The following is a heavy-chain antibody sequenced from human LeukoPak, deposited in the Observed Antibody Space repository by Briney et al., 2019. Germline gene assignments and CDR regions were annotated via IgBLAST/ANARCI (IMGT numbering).Heavy chain of an antibody. V-gene: IGHV4-59*08. J-gene: IGHJ4*02. D-gene: IGHD4-23*01. CDR3: ARETSTVVARYFDY. Sequence: SETLSLTCTVSGGSISSYYWSWIRQPPGKGLECIGYIYYSGSTNYNPSLKSRVTISVDTSKNQFSLKLSAVTAADTAVYYCARETSTVVARYFDYWGPGTLVPVSS. CDR1: GGSISSYY. CDR2: IYYSGST.